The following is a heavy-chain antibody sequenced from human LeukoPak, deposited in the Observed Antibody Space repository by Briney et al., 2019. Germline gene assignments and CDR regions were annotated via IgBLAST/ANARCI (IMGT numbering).Heavy chain of an antibody. Sequence: KPGASLRLSCAASGFTFSSYAMSWVRQAPGKGLEWVGRIKSESAGGTADYGAPVRGRFSISRDDSKNTLYLQMNSLKTEDTAVYYCTTYDSSGYYSRYWGQGTLLTVSS. CDR1: GFTFSSYA. J-gene: IGHJ4*02. V-gene: IGHV3-15*01. CDR2: IKSESAGGTA. D-gene: IGHD3-22*01. CDR3: TTYDSSGYYSRY.